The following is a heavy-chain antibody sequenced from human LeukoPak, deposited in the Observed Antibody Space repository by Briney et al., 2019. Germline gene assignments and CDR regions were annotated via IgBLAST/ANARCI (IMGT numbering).Heavy chain of an antibody. J-gene: IGHJ4*02. V-gene: IGHV1-69*05. D-gene: IGHD2-2*01. CDR3: ARGPYCSSTSCYSLYYFDY. Sequence: SVKVSCKASGGTFTSYAISWVRQAPGQGLEWMGGIIPIFGTANYAQKFQGRVTITTDESTSTAYMELSSLRSEDTAVCYCARGPYCSSTSCYSLYYFDYWGQGTLVTVSS. CDR1: GGTFTSYA. CDR2: IIPIFGTA.